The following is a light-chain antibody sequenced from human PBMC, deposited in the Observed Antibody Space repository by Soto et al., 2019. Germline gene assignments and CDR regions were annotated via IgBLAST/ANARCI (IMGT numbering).Light chain of an antibody. J-gene: IGLJ3*02. CDR3: AAWDDSLNGRV. Sequence: QSVLTQPRSASGTPGQRVTISCSGRSSNIGSNIVNWYQQLPGTTPKLLIYNNNQRPSGVPDRFSGSKSGSSASLAISGRQSEDEADYYCAAWDDSLNGRVFGGGTKLTVL. CDR2: NNN. V-gene: IGLV1-44*01. CDR1: SSNIGSNI.